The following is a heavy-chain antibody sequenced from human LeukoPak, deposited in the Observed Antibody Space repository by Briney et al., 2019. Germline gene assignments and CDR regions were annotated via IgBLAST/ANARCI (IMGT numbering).Heavy chain of an antibody. Sequence: PGGSLRLSCATSGFNFNAYTMHWVRQAPGKGLEWVSFIRGAATTNYADSVKGGFTVSSDNSKNSLYLQMNSLRPEDSGLYYCAKERDGHKDGLAHWGRGTLVTVSS. CDR2: IRGAATT. J-gene: IGHJ4*02. D-gene: IGHD5-24*01. CDR3: AKERDGHKDGLAH. CDR1: GFNFNAYT. V-gene: IGHV3-43*01.